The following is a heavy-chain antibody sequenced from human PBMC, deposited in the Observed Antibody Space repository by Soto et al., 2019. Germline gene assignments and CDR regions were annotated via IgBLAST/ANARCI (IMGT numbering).Heavy chain of an antibody. CDR3: AKDARGRGIGRFLPQTSLGS. V-gene: IGHV3-30*18. J-gene: IGHJ4*01. CDR2: ISFYGSNK. D-gene: IGHD3-10*01. Sequence: QVQLVESGGGEVQPGRSLRLSCAASGFTISNHGMHWVRQAPGKGLDWVAVISFYGSNKNYADSVRGRFTISRDNSKNTLHLQMNCLRAEDTAVYYCAKDARGRGIGRFLPQTSLGSWGQGTLVTVSS. CDR1: GFTISNHG.